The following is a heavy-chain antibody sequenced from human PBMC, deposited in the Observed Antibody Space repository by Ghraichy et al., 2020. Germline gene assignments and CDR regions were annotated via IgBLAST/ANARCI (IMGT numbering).Heavy chain of an antibody. Sequence: GESLNISCAASGFTFSSYAMSWVRQAPGKGLEWVSAISGSGGSTYYADSVKGRFTISRDNSKNTLYLQMNSLRAEDTAVYYCAKEYSSGWTRPYYFDYWGQGTLVTVSS. CDR2: ISGSGGST. CDR3: AKEYSSGWTRPYYFDY. J-gene: IGHJ4*02. V-gene: IGHV3-23*01. CDR1: GFTFSSYA. D-gene: IGHD6-19*01.